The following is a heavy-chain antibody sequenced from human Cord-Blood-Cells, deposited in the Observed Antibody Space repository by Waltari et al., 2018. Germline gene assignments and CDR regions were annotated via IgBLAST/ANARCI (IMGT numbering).Heavy chain of an antibody. J-gene: IGHJ4*02. CDR2: IYYSGST. V-gene: IGHV4-39*01. Sequence: QLQLQESGPGLVKPSETLSLTCTVSGGSISSSSYSWGWIGHPPGKGLEWIGSIYYSGSTDYNPSLRGGVTISVDTSKNQFSLKLSSVTAADTAVYYCARLLLGAGDYWGQGTLVTVSS. CDR3: ARLLLGAGDY. CDR1: GGSISSSSYS. D-gene: IGHD3-16*01.